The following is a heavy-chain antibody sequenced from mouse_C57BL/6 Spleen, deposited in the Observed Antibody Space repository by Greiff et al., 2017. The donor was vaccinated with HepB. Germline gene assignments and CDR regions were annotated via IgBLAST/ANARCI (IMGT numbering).Heavy chain of an antibody. CDR2: IDPSDSET. CDR1: GYTFTSYW. D-gene: IGHD1-1*01. V-gene: IGHV1-52*01. J-gene: IGHJ2*01. CDR3: ARGDYYLYYFDY. Sequence: QVQLQQSGAELVRPGSSVKLSCKASGYTFTSYWMHWVKQRPIQGLEWIGNIDPSDSETHYNQKFKDKATLTVDKSSSTAYMQLSSLTSEDSAVYYCARGDYYLYYFDYWGQGTTLTVSS.